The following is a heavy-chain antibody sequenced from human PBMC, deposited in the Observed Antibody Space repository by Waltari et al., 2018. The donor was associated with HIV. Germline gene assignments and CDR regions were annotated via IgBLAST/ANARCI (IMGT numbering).Heavy chain of an antibody. D-gene: IGHD3-22*01. CDR3: VREKKGIGVYYAMDV. CDR2: INAGNGNT. V-gene: IGHV1-3*01. CDR1: GYTFSIFA. Sequence: QVQLVQSGAEVKKPGASVKVSCKAAGYTFSIFAMHWVRQAPGQRVEWMGWINAGNGNTKYSQDFQDRGTITRDTCASTAYMELSSLRSEDTALYDCVREKKGIGVYYAMDVWGQGTAVTVSS. J-gene: IGHJ6*02.